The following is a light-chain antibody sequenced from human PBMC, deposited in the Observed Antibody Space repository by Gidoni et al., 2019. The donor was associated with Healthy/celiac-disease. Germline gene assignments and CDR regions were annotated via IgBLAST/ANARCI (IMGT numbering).Light chain of an antibody. CDR3: QQYNSWLVT. J-gene: IGKJ2*01. Sequence: IVMTPSPATLSVSPEERATLSCRASQSVSSNLAWYQQKPGQAPRLLINGASPSVTGIPARFSGSGSGTEFTLTISSLESEDFAVYYCQQYNSWLVTFGEGTKVEIK. V-gene: IGKV3-15*01. CDR2: GAS. CDR1: QSVSSN.